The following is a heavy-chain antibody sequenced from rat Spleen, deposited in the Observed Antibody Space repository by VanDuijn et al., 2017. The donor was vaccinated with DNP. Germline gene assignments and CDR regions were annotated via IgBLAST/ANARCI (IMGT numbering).Heavy chain of an antibody. CDR1: GFTFSNYD. CDR2: VNTGGGNT. CDR3: ATQSADY. D-gene: IGHD3-2*01. J-gene: IGHJ2*01. V-gene: IGHV5S13*01. Sequence: EVQLVESGGGLVQPGRSLKLSCAASGFTFSNYDMAWVRQAPSKGLEWVASVNTGGGNTYYRDSVKGRFTISRDNAKNTQYLQMDSLRSEDTATYYCATQSADYWGQGVMVTVSS.